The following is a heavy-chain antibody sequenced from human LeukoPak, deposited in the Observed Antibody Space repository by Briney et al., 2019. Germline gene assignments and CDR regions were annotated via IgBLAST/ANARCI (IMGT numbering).Heavy chain of an antibody. CDR1: GFTFSNYW. J-gene: IGHJ1*01. V-gene: IGHV3-7*01. Sequence: GGSLRLSCTASGFTFSNYWMTWIRQAPGKGLEWVANIKQDGIEKYYVDSVEGRFTVSRDNSKNSLFLQIESLRAADTAVYYCATCSSGYYCDHFQTWGQGSLVTVSS. CDR3: ATCSSGYYCDHFQT. D-gene: IGHD3-22*01. CDR2: IKQDGIEK.